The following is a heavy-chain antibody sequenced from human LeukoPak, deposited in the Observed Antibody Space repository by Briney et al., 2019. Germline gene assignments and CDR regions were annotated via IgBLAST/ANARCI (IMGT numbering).Heavy chain of an antibody. CDR2: IYYSGST. CDR1: GGSISSGDYY. Sequence: SQTLSLTCTVSGGSISSGDYYWSWIRQPPGKGQEWIGDIYYSGSTYYNPSLKSRVTISVDASKNQFSLKLSSVTAADTAVYYCARLILWDSSGSQYYFDYWGQGTLVTVSS. CDR3: ARLILWDSSGSQYYFDY. V-gene: IGHV4-30-4*08. D-gene: IGHD3-22*01. J-gene: IGHJ4*02.